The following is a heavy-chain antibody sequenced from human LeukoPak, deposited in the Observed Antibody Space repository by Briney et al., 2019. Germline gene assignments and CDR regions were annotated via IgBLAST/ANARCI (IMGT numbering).Heavy chain of an antibody. V-gene: IGHV3-33*01. CDR3: ARGYCSSTSCPPSGY. D-gene: IGHD2-2*01. J-gene: IGHJ4*02. CDR1: GFTFSSYG. Sequence: GGSLRLSCAASGFTFSSYGMHWVRQAPGKGLEWVAVIWYDGSNKYYADSVKGRFTISRDNSKNTLYLQMNSLRAEDTAVYYCARGYCSSTSCPPSGYWGQGTLVTVSS. CDR2: IWYDGSNK.